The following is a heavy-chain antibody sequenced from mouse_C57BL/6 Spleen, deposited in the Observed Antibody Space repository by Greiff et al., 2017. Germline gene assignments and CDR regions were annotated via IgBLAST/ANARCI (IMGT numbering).Heavy chain of an antibody. CDR1: GYTFTSYW. CDR3: GGGDLVLTLDLGY. Sequence: QVQLQQPGAELVRPGSSVKLSCKASGYTFTSYWMHWVKQRPIQGLEWIGNIDPSDSETHYNQKFKDKATLTVDKSSSTAYMQRSSLTSEDAAVYDCGGGDLVLTLDLGYWGQGTARTVAS. J-gene: IGHJ2*01. V-gene: IGHV1-52*01. CDR2: IDPSDSET. D-gene: IGHD1-1*01.